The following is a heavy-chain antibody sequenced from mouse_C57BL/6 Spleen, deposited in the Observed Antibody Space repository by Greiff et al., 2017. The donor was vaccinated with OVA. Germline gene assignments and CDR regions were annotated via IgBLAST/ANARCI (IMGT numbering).Heavy chain of an antibody. CDR2: IDPSDSET. J-gene: IGHJ2*01. CDR3: ARTGVTGTNYFDY. D-gene: IGHD4-1*01. CDR1: GYTFTSYW. Sequence: VQLQQPGAELVRPGSSVKLSCKASGYTFTSYWMHWVKQRPIQGLEWIGNIDPSDSETHYNQKFKDKATLTVDKSSSTAYMQLSSLTSEDSAVYYCARTGVTGTNYFDYWGQGTTLTVSS. V-gene: IGHV1-52*01.